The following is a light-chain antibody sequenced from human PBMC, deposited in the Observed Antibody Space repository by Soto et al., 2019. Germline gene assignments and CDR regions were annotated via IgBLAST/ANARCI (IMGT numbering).Light chain of an antibody. J-gene: IGKJ1*01. CDR1: QDISGL. CDR3: QQANSFPWT. Sequence: DIQMPQSPSSVSASVGARVTITCRASQDISGLLAWFQQKPGKAPNLLIYAASILQSGVPSRFSGSGSGTDFTLTITYLQPEDFATYYCQQANSFPWTFGQGTKVDIK. CDR2: AAS. V-gene: IGKV1D-12*01.